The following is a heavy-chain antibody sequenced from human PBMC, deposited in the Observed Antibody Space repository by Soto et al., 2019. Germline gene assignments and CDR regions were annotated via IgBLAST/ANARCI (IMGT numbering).Heavy chain of an antibody. CDR1: GFTFRTYW. CDR2: INLDGSEK. CDR3: ARDGSTSWYSYDYHGMDV. J-gene: IGHJ6*02. Sequence: EVQLVESGGGLVQPGGSLRLSCAASGFTFRTYWLSWVRQVPGKGLEWVANINLDGSEKNYVDSVKGRFTISRDNVRNSLYLQMSSLRAEDTALYYCARDGSTSWYSYDYHGMDVWGQGTTVTVSS. V-gene: IGHV3-7*05. D-gene: IGHD5-18*01.